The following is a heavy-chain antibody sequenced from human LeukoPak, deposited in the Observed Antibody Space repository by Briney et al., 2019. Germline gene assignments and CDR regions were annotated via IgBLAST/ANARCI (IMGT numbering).Heavy chain of an antibody. CDR3: ARVRDGYNSDY. D-gene: IGHD5-24*01. CDR2: ISSSSSYI. J-gene: IGHJ4*02. CDR1: GFTFSSYS. V-gene: IGHV3-21*01. Sequence: GGSLRLSCAASGFTFSSYSMNWVRQAPGKGLEWVSSISSSSSYIYYADSVKGRFTISRDNAKDSLYLQMNSLRAEDTAVYYCARVRDGYNSDYWGQGTLVTVSS.